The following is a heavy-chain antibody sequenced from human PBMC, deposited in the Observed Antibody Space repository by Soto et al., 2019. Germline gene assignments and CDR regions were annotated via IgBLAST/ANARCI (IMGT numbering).Heavy chain of an antibody. V-gene: IGHV3-48*01. J-gene: IGHJ3*02. D-gene: IGHD3-3*01. CDR2: IDSSSDTI. CDR3: ASLYTDFGFWSGSTDAFDI. Sequence: GGSLRLSCAASGFSFGSYSLNWVRQAPGKGLECVSYIDSSSDTIYYADFVRGRFTLSRDNAKNSLYLQMNSLRAEDTALYYCASLYTDFGFWSGSTDAFDIWGQGTMVTVSS. CDR1: GFSFGSYS.